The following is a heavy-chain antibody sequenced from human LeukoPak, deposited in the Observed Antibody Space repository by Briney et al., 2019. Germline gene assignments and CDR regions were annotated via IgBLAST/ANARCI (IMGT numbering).Heavy chain of an antibody. CDR1: GGSISSYY. J-gene: IGHJ4*02. D-gene: IGHD3-22*01. V-gene: IGHV4-59*08. CDR3: ARASYSYDINGWVPFDY. CDR2: IYHSGST. Sequence: PSETLSLTCTVSGGSISSYYWSWIRQPPGKGLEWIGYIYHSGSTKYNPSLKSRVTISEDTSKNQFSLRLSSVTAADTAVYYCARASYSYDINGWVPFDYWGQGTLVTVSS.